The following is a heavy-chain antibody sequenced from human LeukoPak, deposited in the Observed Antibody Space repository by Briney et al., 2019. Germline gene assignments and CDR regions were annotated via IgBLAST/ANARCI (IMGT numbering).Heavy chain of an antibody. CDR3: AKSGSGWYQGGSDFDY. Sequence: SGGSLRLSCAASGFTFSSYGMHWVRQAPGKGLEWGAFLRYVGNNKYYADSVQGRFTSSRDNSKNTLYLQMNSLRAEDTAVYYWAKSGSGWYQGGSDFDYWGQGTLVTVSS. CDR1: GFTFSSYG. D-gene: IGHD6-19*01. J-gene: IGHJ4*02. V-gene: IGHV3-30*02. CDR2: LRYVGNNK.